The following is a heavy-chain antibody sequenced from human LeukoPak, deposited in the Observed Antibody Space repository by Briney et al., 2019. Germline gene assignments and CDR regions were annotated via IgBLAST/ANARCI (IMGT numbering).Heavy chain of an antibody. Sequence: GGSLRLSCAASGFTFSSYAMHWVRQAPGEGLEWVAVISYDGSNKYYADSVKGRFTISRDSSKNTLHLQMNSLRAEDTALYYCAKGRGGSCYSGVDYWGHGTLVTVSS. D-gene: IGHD2-15*01. CDR1: GFTFSSYA. J-gene: IGHJ4*01. CDR3: AKGRGGSCYSGVDY. CDR2: ISYDGSNK. V-gene: IGHV3-30-3*01.